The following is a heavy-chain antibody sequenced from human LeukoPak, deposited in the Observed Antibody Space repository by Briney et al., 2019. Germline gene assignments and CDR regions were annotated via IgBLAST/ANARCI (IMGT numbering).Heavy chain of an antibody. CDR1: GFTFDVYA. D-gene: IGHD3-10*01. V-gene: IGHV3-9*01. Sequence: PGRSLRLSCAASGFTFDVYAMHWVRQAPGKGLEWVSGISWNSGSIGYADSVKGRFTISRDNAKNSLYLQMNSLRAEDTALYYCAKDDGSGSYYNWIDYWGQGTLVTVSS. CDR3: AKDDGSGSYYNWIDY. J-gene: IGHJ4*02. CDR2: ISWNSGSI.